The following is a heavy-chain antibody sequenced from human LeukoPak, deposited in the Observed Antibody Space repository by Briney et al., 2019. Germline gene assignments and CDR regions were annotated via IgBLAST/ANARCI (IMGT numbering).Heavy chain of an antibody. CDR3: ARGGGRYCGGDCYSDDDY. J-gene: IGHJ4*02. CDR1: GYTFTGYY. V-gene: IGHV1-2*02. D-gene: IGHD2-21*02. CDR2: INPNSGGT. Sequence: ASVKVSCKAFGYTFTGYYMHWVRQAPGQGLEWMGWINPNSGGTNYAQKFQGRVTMTRDTSISTAYMELSRLRSDDTAVYYCARGGGRYCGGDCYSDDDYWGQGTLVTVSS.